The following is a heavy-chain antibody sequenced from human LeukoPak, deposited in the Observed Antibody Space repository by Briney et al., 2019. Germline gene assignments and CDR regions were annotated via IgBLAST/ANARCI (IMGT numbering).Heavy chain of an antibody. Sequence: SETLSLTCAVYGGSFSDYSWTWIRQSPGKALEWIGETIHSGSSHYNPSLKSRVTISVDTSKNQFSLKLTSVTAADTAVYFCARGSPGYWGQGTLVTVSS. V-gene: IGHV4-34*01. CDR1: GGSFSDYS. CDR3: ARGSPGY. J-gene: IGHJ4*02. CDR2: TIHSGSS.